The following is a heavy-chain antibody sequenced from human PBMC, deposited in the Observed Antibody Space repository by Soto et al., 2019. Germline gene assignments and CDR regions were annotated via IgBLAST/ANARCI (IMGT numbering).Heavy chain of an antibody. D-gene: IGHD3-10*01. CDR2: IWYDGSNK. CDR3: ARGGFGGYYYYGMDV. Sequence: ESGGGVVQPGRSLRLSCAASGFTFSSYGMHWVRQAPGKGLEWVAVIWYDGSNKYYADSVKGRFTISRDNSKNTLYLQMNSLRAEDTAVYYCARGGFGGYYYYGMDVWGQGTTVTVSS. CDR1: GFTFSSYG. J-gene: IGHJ6*02. V-gene: IGHV3-33*01.